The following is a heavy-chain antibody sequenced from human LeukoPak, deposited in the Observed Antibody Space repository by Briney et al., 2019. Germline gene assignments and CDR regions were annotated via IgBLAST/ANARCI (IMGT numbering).Heavy chain of an antibody. J-gene: IGHJ6*02. CDR3: ARSVVVPAAMPYYYYYYGMDV. CDR2: XGTP. Sequence: XGTPNYAQKFQGRVTITADESTSTAYMELSSLRSEDTAVYYCARSVVVPAAMPYYYYYYGMDVWGQGTTVTVSS. V-gene: IGHV1-69*01. D-gene: IGHD2-2*01.